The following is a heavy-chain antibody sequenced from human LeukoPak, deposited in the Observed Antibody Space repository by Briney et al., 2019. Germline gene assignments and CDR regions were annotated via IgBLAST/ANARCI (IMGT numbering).Heavy chain of an antibody. V-gene: IGHV1-24*01. CDR1: GYTLTELS. CDR3: ATLVAAPTRYSNWFDP. CDR2: FDPEDGET. D-gene: IGHD2-15*01. Sequence: GASVKVSCKVSGYTLTELSMHWVRQAPGKGLEWMGGFDPEDGETIYAQKFQGRVTMTEDTSTDTAYMELSSLRSEDTAVYYCATLVAAPTRYSNWFDPWGQGTLVTVSS. J-gene: IGHJ5*02.